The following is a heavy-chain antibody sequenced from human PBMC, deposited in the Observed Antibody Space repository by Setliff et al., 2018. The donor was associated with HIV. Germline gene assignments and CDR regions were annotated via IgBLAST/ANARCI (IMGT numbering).Heavy chain of an antibody. CDR3: AKHLSPGSGWYSKARGMDV. D-gene: IGHD6-19*01. CDR2: IYPGDSSS. V-gene: IGHV5-51*01. CDR1: GYSFSRYW. Sequence: GESLKISCEGSGYSFSRYWIGWVRQMPGKGLEWMGVIYPGDSSSKYSPSFQGQVTISVDKSISTAYLQWSSLKASDTAMYYCAKHLSPGSGWYSKARGMDVWGQGTTVTV. J-gene: IGHJ6*02.